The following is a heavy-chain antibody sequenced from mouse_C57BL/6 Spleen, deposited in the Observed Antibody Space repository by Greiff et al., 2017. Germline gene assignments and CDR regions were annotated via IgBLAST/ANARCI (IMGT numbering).Heavy chain of an antibody. D-gene: IGHD1-1*01. CDR1: GYAFSSYW. CDR2: IYPGDGDT. CDR3: ARPTVVPHWYFDV. J-gene: IGHJ1*03. V-gene: IGHV1-80*01. Sequence: VQLKESGAELVKPGASVKISCKASGYAFSSYWMNWVKQRPGKGLEWIGQIYPGDGDTNYNGKFKGKATLTADKSSSTAYMQLSSLTSEDSAVYFCARPTVVPHWYFDVWGTGTTVTVSS.